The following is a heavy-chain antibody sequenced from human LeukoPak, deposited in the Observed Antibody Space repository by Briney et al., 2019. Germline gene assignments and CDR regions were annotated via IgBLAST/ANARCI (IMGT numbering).Heavy chain of an antibody. J-gene: IGHJ6*03. D-gene: IGHD5-18*01. V-gene: IGHV3-74*01. CDR2: INSDGSST. CDR3: ARVDTAPKIYYMDV. CDR1: GFTFSSYW. Sequence: SGGSLRLSCAASGFTFSSYWMHWVRQAPGKGLVWVSRINSDGSSTSYADSVKGRFTISRDNAKSTLYLQMNSLRAEDTAVYYCARVDTAPKIYYMDVWGKGTTVTVSS.